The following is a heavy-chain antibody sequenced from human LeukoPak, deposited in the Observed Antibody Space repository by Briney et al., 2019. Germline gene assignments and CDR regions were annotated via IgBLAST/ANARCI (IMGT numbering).Heavy chain of an antibody. V-gene: IGHV3-21*01. CDR3: ARVRVAAAGPNWFDP. CDR2: ISSSSCYI. J-gene: IGHJ5*02. CDR1: GFTFRSYS. Sequence: WGSLRLFCAASGFTFRSYSMNWVRQAPGKVLEWVSSISSSSCYIYYADSVKGRFTISRDNAKNSLYLQMNSLRAEDTAVYYCARVRVAAAGPNWFDPWGQGTLVTVSS. D-gene: IGHD6-13*01.